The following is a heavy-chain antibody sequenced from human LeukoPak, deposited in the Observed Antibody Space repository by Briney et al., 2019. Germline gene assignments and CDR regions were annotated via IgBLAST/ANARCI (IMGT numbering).Heavy chain of an antibody. CDR2: INSDGSST. D-gene: IGHD2-21*02. V-gene: IGHV3-74*01. CDR3: ARSRHCGGDCYWFDP. Sequence: GGSLRLSCAASGFTFSSYWMHWVRQAPGNGLVWVSRINSDGSSTSYADSVKGRFTISRDNAKNSLYLQMNSLRAEDTAVYYCARSRHCGGDCYWFDPWGQGTLVTVSS. J-gene: IGHJ5*02. CDR1: GFTFSSYW.